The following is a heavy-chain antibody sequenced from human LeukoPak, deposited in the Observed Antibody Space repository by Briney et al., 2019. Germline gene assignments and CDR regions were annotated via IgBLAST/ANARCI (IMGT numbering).Heavy chain of an antibody. CDR3: ARPLGAYYDYVWGSYPKEDYFDY. D-gene: IGHD3-16*02. CDR2: INAGNGNT. CDR1: GYTFTSYA. Sequence: ASVKVSCKASGYTFTSYAMHWVRQAPGQRLEWMGWINAGNGNTKYSQEFQGRVTITRDTSASTAYMELSSLRSEDTAVYYCARPLGAYYDYVWGSYPKEDYFDYWGQGTLVTVSS. J-gene: IGHJ4*02. V-gene: IGHV1-3*01.